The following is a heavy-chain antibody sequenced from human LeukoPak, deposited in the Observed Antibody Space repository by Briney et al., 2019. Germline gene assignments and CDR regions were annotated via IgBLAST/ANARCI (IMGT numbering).Heavy chain of an antibody. CDR2: ISGSGGST. J-gene: IGHJ5*02. D-gene: IGHD2-2*01. CDR3: AKDTDGNIVVVPAAIPDWFDP. CDR1: GFTFSSYA. Sequence: GGYLRLSCAASGFTFSSYAMSWVRQAPGKGLEWVSAISGSGGSTYYADSVKGRFTISRDNSKNTLYLQMNSLRAEDTAVYYCAKDTDGNIVVVPAAIPDWFDPWGQGTLVTVSS. V-gene: IGHV3-23*01.